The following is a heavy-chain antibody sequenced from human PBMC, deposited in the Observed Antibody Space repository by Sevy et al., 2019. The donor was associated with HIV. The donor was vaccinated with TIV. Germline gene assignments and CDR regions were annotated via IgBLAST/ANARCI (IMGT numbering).Heavy chain of an antibody. J-gene: IGHJ4*02. V-gene: IGHV3-48*03. CDR1: GFTFSSYE. D-gene: IGHD3-10*01. CDR3: ARSDYGSGRF. Sequence: GGSLRLSCAASGFTFSSYEMNWVRQAPGKGLEWISYISSSGSTINYADSVKGRFTISRDNAKNSLYLQMNSLRAEDTAVYYCARSDYGSGRFWGQGTLVTVSS. CDR2: ISSSGSTI.